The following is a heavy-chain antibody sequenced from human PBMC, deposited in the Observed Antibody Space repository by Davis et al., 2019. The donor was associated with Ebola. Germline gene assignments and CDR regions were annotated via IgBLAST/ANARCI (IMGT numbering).Heavy chain of an antibody. CDR2: ISGSGGST. Sequence: GESLKISCAASEFTFSGYAMSWVRQAPGKGLEWVSAISGSGGSTYYAGSVKGRFTISRDNAKNSLYLQMNSLRAEDTAVYYCARLYGDYGLDYWGQGTLVTVSS. D-gene: IGHD4-17*01. CDR3: ARLYGDYGLDY. V-gene: IGHV3-23*01. CDR1: EFTFSGYA. J-gene: IGHJ4*02.